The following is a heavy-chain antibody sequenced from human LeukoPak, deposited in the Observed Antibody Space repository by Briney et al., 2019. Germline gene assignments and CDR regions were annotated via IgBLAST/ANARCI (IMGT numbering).Heavy chain of an antibody. V-gene: IGHV1-2*02. CDR1: GYTFTDYY. CDR3: AIANFLYCSSSTCLFDY. Sequence: GASVKVSSKASGYTFTDYYMHWVRQAPGQGFEWMGWINPNDGDTNYAQKFQGRVTMTRDTSISTAHMEVSRLRSDDTAVYYCAIANFLYCSSSTCLFDYWGQGTLVTVSS. D-gene: IGHD2-2*01. J-gene: IGHJ4*02. CDR2: INPNDGDT.